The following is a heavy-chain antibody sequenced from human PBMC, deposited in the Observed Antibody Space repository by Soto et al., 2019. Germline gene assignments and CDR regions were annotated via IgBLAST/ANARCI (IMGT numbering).Heavy chain of an antibody. J-gene: IGHJ4*02. CDR2: ISGSGGST. Sequence: PGGSLRLSCAASGFTFSSFAMSWVRQAPGKGLDWVSAISGSGGSTYSADSVKGRFTISRDNSKNTLYLQMSSLRAEDTAVYYCARDLGYYDSSGYFDYWGQGTLVTVSS. CDR1: GFTFSSFA. V-gene: IGHV3-23*01. D-gene: IGHD3-22*01. CDR3: ARDLGYYDSSGYFDY.